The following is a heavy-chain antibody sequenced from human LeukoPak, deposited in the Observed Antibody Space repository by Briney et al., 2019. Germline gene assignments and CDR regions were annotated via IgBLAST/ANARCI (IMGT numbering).Heavy chain of an antibody. CDR1: GFTFSSYS. CDR3: PRVAVYSTWALAY. CDR2: VSGNGGST. Sequence: PGGSLRLSCAASGFTFSSYSMHWVRQARGKGLEYVSAVSGNGGSTYYANSVKGRFTISRDNSKTTLYLKMASLRAEALAVYYCPRVAVYSTWALAYWGQGTLVPVSS. D-gene: IGHD4-11*01. J-gene: IGHJ4*02. V-gene: IGHV3-64*01.